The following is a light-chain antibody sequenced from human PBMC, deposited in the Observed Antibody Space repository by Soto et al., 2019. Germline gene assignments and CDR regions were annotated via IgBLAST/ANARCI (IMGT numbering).Light chain of an antibody. CDR1: QSISSW. V-gene: IGKV1-5*03. CDR2: RAS. CDR3: QHYNNYPVT. J-gene: IGKJ5*01. Sequence: DLQMTQSPSTLSASVGDRVTITCRASQSISSWLAWYQQKPGEAPKLLIYRASTLESGVPSRFSGSGSGTEFTLTISSLQPDDFATYYCQHYNNYPVTFGHGTRLEIK.